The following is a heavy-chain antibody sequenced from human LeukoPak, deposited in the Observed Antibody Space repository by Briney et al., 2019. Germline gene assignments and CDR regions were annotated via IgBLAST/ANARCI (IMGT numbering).Heavy chain of an antibody. D-gene: IGHD6-19*01. V-gene: IGHV1-69*13. CDR2: IIPIFGTA. CDR1: GGTFSSYA. CDR3: ARSRSQYNSVRDVASFDY. Sequence: ASVKVSCKASGGTFSSYAISWVRQAPGQGLEWMGGIIPIFGTANYAQKFQGRVTITADESTSTASMELSRPRSEDTAGSYCARSRSQYNSVRDVASFDYWGQGTLVTVSS. J-gene: IGHJ4*02.